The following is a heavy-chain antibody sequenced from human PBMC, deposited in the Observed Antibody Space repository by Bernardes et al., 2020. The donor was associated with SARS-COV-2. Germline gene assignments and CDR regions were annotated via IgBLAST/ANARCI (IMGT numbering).Heavy chain of an antibody. V-gene: IGHV4-61*02. CDR2: VYTSGAT. J-gene: IGHJ4*02. CDR3: ARLALGGYFSFDY. D-gene: IGHD5-18*01. Sequence: TLSLTCTVSGDSISSGSYYWSWVRQPAGKGLEWIGRVYTSGATTYNPSLKSRLTISIDTPKNQFSLKLSSVTAADTAVYFCARLALGGYFSFDYWGQGTLVTVSS. CDR1: GDSISSGSYY.